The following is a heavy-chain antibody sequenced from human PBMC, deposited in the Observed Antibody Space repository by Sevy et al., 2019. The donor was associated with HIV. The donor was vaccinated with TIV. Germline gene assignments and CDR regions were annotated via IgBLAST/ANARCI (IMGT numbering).Heavy chain of an antibody. CDR3: AGENAWGRGYS. CDR2: IYYNGHI. D-gene: IGHD1-26*01. J-gene: IGHJ4*02. V-gene: IGHV4-59*08. Sequence: SETLSLTCTVSGGSITSLYWNWIRQPPGKGLEWIANIYYNGHINYNPSLKSRVTLSLNTSKEQFSLRLSSVTAADTAMYYCAGENAWGRGYSWGQGTLVTVSS. CDR1: GGSITSLY.